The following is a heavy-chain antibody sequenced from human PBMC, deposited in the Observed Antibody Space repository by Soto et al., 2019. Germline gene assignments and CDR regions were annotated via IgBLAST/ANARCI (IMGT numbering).Heavy chain of an antibody. J-gene: IGHJ4*02. D-gene: IGHD6-13*01. Sequence: QVQLVETGGGVVQPGRSLRLSCAASGFTFNNYAMHWVRQAPGKGLEWVAVISYDGSEEHYADSVKGRFTDSRDNSKNTLYLQMNSLRVEDTAVYYCARDMRNSWYAGFWGQGTLVTVSS. CDR3: ARDMRNSWYAGF. CDR2: ISYDGSEE. V-gene: IGHV3-30*03. CDR1: GFTFNNYA.